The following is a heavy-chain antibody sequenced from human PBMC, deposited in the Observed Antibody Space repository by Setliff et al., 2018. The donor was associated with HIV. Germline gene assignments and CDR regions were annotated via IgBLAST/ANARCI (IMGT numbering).Heavy chain of an antibody. V-gene: IGHV4-31*03. J-gene: IGHJ6*03. Sequence: PSETLSLTCNVSGGSISSGGYYWSWIRQHPGKGLEWIGYIYYSGSTYYNPSLKSRVTISVDTSKNQFSLKLSSVTAADTAVYYCARHHSSAPLRRWDNYYYMDVWGKGTTVTVSS. CDR2: IYYSGST. CDR3: ARHHSSAPLRRWDNYYYMDV. D-gene: IGHD6-19*01. CDR1: GGSISSGGYY.